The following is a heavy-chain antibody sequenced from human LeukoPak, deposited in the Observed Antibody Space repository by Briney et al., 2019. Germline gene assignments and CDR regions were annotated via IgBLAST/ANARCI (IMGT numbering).Heavy chain of an antibody. CDR3: AKGSGGTCYSPLDY. CDR1: GFTFSSYA. CDR2: ISKSGDST. D-gene: IGHD2-15*01. Sequence: PGGSLRLSCAASGFTFSSYAISWVRQAPGKGLEWVSAISKSGDSTYYADSVKGRFTISRDNSKNTLYLQMNSLRAEDTAVYYCAKGSGGTCYSPLDYWGQGTLVTVSS. V-gene: IGHV3-23*01. J-gene: IGHJ4*02.